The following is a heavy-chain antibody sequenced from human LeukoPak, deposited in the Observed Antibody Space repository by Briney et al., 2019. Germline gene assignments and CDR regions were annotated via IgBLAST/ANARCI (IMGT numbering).Heavy chain of an antibody. D-gene: IGHD3-22*01. J-gene: IGHJ4*02. CDR2: INHSGST. V-gene: IGHV4-34*01. CDR3: ATVYSGYYPAPFDY. Sequence: GEINHSGSTNYNPSLKSRVTISVDTSRNQFSLKLSSVTAADTAVYYCATVYSGYYPAPFDYWGQGTLVTVSS.